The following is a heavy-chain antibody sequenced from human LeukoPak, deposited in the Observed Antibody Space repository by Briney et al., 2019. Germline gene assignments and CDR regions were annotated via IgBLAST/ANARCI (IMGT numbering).Heavy chain of an antibody. D-gene: IGHD6-13*01. J-gene: IGHJ4*02. CDR1: GYSFSKYW. CDR2: IYPGYSDT. Sequence: GESLKISCKGSGYSFSKYWIGWVRQMPGKGLEWMGIIYPGYSDTTYSPSFQGQVTISADKSISTAYLQWSSLTASDTAMYYCARLSQIQAAAGTCDYWGQGTLVTVSS. V-gene: IGHV5-51*01. CDR3: ARLSQIQAAAGTCDY.